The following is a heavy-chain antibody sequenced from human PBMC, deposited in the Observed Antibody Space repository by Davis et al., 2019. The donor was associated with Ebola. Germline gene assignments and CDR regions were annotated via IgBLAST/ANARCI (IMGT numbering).Heavy chain of an antibody. J-gene: IGHJ6*02. CDR1: GFTVSSNY. V-gene: IGHV3-53*01. CDR2: IYSGGST. CDR3: AKAGDYGWYYYGMDV. Sequence: GGSLRLSCAASGFTVSSNYMSWVRQAPGKGLEWVSVIYSGGSTYYADSVKGRFTISRDNSKNTLYLQMNSLRAEDTAVYYCAKAGDYGWYYYGMDVWGQGTTVTVSS. D-gene: IGHD4-17*01.